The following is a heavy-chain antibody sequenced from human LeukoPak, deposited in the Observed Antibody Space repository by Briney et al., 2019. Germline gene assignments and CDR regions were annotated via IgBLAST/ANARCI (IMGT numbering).Heavy chain of an antibody. CDR1: GYTFTGYY. V-gene: IGHV1-69-2*01. D-gene: IGHD5-12*01. Sequence: ASVKVSCKASGYTFTGYYMHWVQQAPGKGLEYMGRVDPEHGETIYVEKFKGRVTITADTSKDTVYMQLSSLRAEDTAVYYCARAPRRGYSGYDHEVYGMDVWGQGTTVTVSS. CDR3: ARAPRRGYSGYDHEVYGMDV. CDR2: VDPEHGET. J-gene: IGHJ6*02.